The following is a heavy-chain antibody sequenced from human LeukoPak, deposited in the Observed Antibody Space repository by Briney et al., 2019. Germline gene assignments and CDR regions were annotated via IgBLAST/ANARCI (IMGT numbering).Heavy chain of an antibody. CDR2: IRYDGSNK. J-gene: IGHJ4*02. Sequence: GGSLRLSCAASEFTFSSYAMGWVRQAPGKGLEWVAFIRYDGSNKYYADSVKGRFTISRDNSKNTLYPQMNSLRAEDTAVYYCAKDPSGSYRGYFDYWGQGTLVTVSS. CDR3: AKDPSGSYRGYFDY. V-gene: IGHV3-30*02. D-gene: IGHD1-26*01. CDR1: EFTFSSYA.